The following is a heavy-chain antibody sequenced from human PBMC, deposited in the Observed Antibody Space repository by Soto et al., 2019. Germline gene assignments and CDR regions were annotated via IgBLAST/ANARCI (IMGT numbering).Heavy chain of an antibody. J-gene: IGHJ6*02. V-gene: IGHV4-39*07. CDR1: GGSISSSSYY. D-gene: IGHD6-13*01. Sequence: PSETLSLTCTVSGGSISSSSYYWGWIRQPPGKGLEWIGNIYYSGSTYYNPSLKSRVTISVDTSKDQFSLKLSSVTAADTAVYYCARDGLRMGYSSTRALDVWGQGTTVTVSS. CDR2: IYYSGST. CDR3: ARDGLRMGYSSTRALDV.